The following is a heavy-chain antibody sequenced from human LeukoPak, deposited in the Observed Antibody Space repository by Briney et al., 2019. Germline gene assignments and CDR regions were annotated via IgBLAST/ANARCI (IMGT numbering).Heavy chain of an antibody. CDR2: INPSGGST. J-gene: IGHJ4*02. D-gene: IGHD4/OR15-4a*01. V-gene: IGHV1-46*01. Sequence: ASVKVSCKASGYTFTSYYMHWVRQAPGQGLEWMGIINPSGGSTSYAQKFQGRVTMTRDTSTSTVYVELSSLRSEDTAVYYCARDRPAMVPFDYWGQGTLVTVSS. CDR1: GYTFTSYY. CDR3: ARDRPAMVPFDY.